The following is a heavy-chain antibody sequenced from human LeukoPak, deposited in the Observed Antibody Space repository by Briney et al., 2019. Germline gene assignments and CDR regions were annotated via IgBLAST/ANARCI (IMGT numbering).Heavy chain of an antibody. CDR1: GYTFTSYD. CDR3: ARRDSSGYLYNWFDP. V-gene: IGHV1-8*01. J-gene: IGHJ5*02. D-gene: IGHD3-22*01. CDR2: MNPNSGNT. Sequence: KVSCKASGYTFTSYDINWVRQATGQGLEWMGWMNPNSGNTGYAQKFQGRVTMTRNTSISTAYMELSSLRSEDTAVYYCARRDSSGYLYNWFDPWGQGTLVTVSS.